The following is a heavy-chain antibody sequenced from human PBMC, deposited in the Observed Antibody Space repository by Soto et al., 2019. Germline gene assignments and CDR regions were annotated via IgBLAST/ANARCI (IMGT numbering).Heavy chain of an antibody. Sequence: GGSLRLSCAASGFVPSTAWMDWVRQAPGRGLEWVGRIKRMSDGGTTDYPAPVKGRFTISRDDSKNTLYLQLNSLKTEDTALYYCAKARSLYSSPRQGFDYWGQGTLVTVSS. CDR3: AKARSLYSSPRQGFDY. J-gene: IGHJ4*02. V-gene: IGHV3-15*07. D-gene: IGHD6-13*01. CDR1: GFVPSTAW. CDR2: IKRMSDGGTT.